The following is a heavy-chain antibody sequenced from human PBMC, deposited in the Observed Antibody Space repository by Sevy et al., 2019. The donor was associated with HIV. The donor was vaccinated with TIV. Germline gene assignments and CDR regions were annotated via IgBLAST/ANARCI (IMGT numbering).Heavy chain of an antibody. Sequence: SETQSLTCTVSGGSISNYFWSWIRQPPGKGLEWIGYIYYSGSTNYNPSLKSRITISVDTSKNQFSLKLSSVTAADTAVYYCARESIGAVGDFDYWGQGTLVTVSS. CDR2: IYYSGST. D-gene: IGHD6-13*01. CDR3: ARESIGAVGDFDY. J-gene: IGHJ4*02. V-gene: IGHV4-59*01. CDR1: GGSISNYF.